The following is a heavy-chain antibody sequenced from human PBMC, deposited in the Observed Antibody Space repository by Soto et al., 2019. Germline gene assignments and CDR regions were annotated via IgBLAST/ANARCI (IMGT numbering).Heavy chain of an antibody. J-gene: IGHJ3*02. V-gene: IGHV3-74*03. CDR3: AREAGYCSRTSCYRRAFDT. D-gene: IGHD2-2*01. CDR2: INTDGGSS. Sequence: EVLLAESGGVVVQPGGSLRLSCLISGFTFAEHTMHWVRQAPGKGLEWISRINTDGGSSAYADSVKGRFTISRDNAKNTLYLQMNGLRAEDTAVYYCAREAGYCSRTSCYRRAFDTWGQGTTVTVSS. CDR1: GFTFAEHT.